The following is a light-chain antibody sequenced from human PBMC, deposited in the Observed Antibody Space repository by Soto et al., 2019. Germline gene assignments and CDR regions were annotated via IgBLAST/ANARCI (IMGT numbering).Light chain of an antibody. Sequence: QSVLTQPASVSGSPGQSITISCTGSSSDVGGYNYVSWFQQHPGKAPKFMIYEVSDRPSGVSNRFSGSKSGNTASLTVSGLQAEDEADYYCASYTSSNTYVFGNGTKVTVL. CDR2: EVS. V-gene: IGLV2-14*01. J-gene: IGLJ1*01. CDR1: SSDVGGYNY. CDR3: ASYTSSNTYV.